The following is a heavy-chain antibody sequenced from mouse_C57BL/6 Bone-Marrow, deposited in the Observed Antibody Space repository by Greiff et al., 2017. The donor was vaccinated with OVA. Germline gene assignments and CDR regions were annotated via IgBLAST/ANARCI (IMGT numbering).Heavy chain of an antibody. D-gene: IGHD2-4*01. CDR1: GFTFSSYA. V-gene: IGHV5-4*01. CDR3: ARDWDYDGFAY. CDR2: ISDGGSYT. J-gene: IGHJ3*01. Sequence: VQLQQSGGGLVKPGGSLKLSCAASGFTFSSYAMSWVRQTPEKRLEWVATISDGGSYTYYPDNVKGRFTISRDNAKNNLYLQMSHLKSEDTAMYYCARDWDYDGFAYWGQGTLVTVSA.